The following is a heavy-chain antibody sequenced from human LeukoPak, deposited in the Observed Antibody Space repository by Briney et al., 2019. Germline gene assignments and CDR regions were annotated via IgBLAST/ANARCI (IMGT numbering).Heavy chain of an antibody. V-gene: IGHV4-34*01. D-gene: IGHD2-2*01. J-gene: IGHJ3*02. Sequence: SETLSLTCAVYGGSFSGYYWGWIRQPPGKGLEWIGEINHSGSTNYNPSLKSRVTISVDTSKNQFSLKLSSVTAADTAVYYCARSDIVVVPAVSRDAFDIWGQGTMVTVSS. CDR1: GGSFSGYY. CDR2: INHSGST. CDR3: ARSDIVVVPAVSRDAFDI.